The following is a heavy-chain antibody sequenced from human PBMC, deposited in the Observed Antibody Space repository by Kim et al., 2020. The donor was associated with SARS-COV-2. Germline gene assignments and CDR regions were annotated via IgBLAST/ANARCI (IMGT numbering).Heavy chain of an antibody. Sequence: GGSLRLSCAASGFTFSTYAINWVRQAPGKGLEWVSSISGSGGNTFYADSVKGRFTISRDNSQNTLFLQMNSLRAEDTAAYYCAKVVVGTRFFDAWGQGTLGTASP. V-gene: IGHV3-23*01. CDR2: ISGSGGNT. CDR1: GFTFSTYA. D-gene: IGHD2-21*01. CDR3: AKVVVGTRFFDA. J-gene: IGHJ4*02.